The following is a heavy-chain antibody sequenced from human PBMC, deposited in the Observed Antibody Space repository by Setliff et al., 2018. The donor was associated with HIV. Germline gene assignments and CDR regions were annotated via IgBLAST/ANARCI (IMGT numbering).Heavy chain of an antibody. CDR1: GGSFSVYY. CDR3: ARGARLLTGYADRWDYYYMRI. J-gene: IGHJ6*03. Sequence: SETLSLTCAVSGGSFSVYYWRWIRQPPGKGLEWIGEINHSGRTNYNPSLKSRITISVDTSKDQFSLKLSSVTAADTAVYYCARGARLLTGYADRWDYYYMRIWGKGTTGTVS. CDR2: INHSGRT. D-gene: IGHD2-8*01. V-gene: IGHV4-34*01.